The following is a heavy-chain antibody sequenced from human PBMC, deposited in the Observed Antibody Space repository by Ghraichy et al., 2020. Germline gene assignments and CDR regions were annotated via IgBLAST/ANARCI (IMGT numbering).Heavy chain of an antibody. V-gene: IGHV4-4*02. CDR1: GGSISSSNW. CDR3: ASQMYHITIFGVVRNYYYGMDV. J-gene: IGHJ6*02. CDR2: IYHSGST. Sequence: ESLNISCAVSGGSISSSNWWSWVRQPPGKGLEWIGEIYHSGSTNYNPSLKSRVTISVDKSKNQFSLKLSSVTAADTAVYYCASQMYHITIFGVVRNYYYGMDVWGQGTTVTVSS. D-gene: IGHD3-3*01.